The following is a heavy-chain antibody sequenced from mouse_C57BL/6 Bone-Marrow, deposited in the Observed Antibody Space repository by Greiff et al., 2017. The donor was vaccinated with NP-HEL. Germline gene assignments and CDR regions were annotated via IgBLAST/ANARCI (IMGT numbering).Heavy chain of an antibody. CDR2: INPSTGGT. CDR3: ARFRTPSYWYFDV. V-gene: IGHV1-42*01. J-gene: IGHJ1*03. Sequence: VQLQQSGPELVKPGASVKISCKASGYSFTGYYMNWVKQSPEKSLEWIGEINPSTGGTTYNQKFKAKATLTVDKSSSTTYMQLKSLTSEDSAVYYCARFRTPSYWYFDVWGTGTTVTVSS. CDR1: GYSFTGYY.